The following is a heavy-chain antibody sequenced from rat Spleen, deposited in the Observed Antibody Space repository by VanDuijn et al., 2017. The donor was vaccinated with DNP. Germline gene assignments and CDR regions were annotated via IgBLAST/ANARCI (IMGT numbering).Heavy chain of an antibody. CDR3: ARQGNNFGYFDF. CDR1: GFTFNNYW. D-gene: IGHD1-10*01. J-gene: IGHJ1*01. V-gene: IGHV5-31*01. Sequence: EVQLVESGGGLVQPGRSLKLSCVASGFTFNNYWMTWIRQVPGKGLEWVASIAARSGHTYYRDSVKGRFTISRDNAKSTLYLQMDSLRSEETATYYCARQGNNFGYFDFWGPGTMVTVSS. CDR2: IAARSGHT.